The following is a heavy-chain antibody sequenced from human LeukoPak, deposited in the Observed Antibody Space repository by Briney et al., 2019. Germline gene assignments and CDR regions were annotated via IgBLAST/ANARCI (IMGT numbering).Heavy chain of an antibody. D-gene: IGHD3-10*01. CDR3: ARSKRGRYYYYYYMDV. Sequence: SVKVSCKASGGTFSSYAISWVRQAPGQGLEWMGGIIPIFGTANYAQKFQGRVTITTDESTSAAYMELSSLRSEDTAVYYCARSKRGRYYYYYYMDVWGKGTTVTVSS. CDR1: GGTFSSYA. V-gene: IGHV1-69*05. J-gene: IGHJ6*03. CDR2: IIPIFGTA.